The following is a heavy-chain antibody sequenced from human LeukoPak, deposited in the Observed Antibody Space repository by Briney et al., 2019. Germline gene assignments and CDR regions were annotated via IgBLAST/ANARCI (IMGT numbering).Heavy chain of an antibody. CDR2: INPDGSEK. CDR1: GFTFSSDW. CDR3: AKDPEKGLAVARLEH. V-gene: IGHV3-7*01. D-gene: IGHD6-19*01. J-gene: IGHJ5*02. Sequence: PGGSLRLSCAVSGFTFSSDWMIWVRQAPGKGLEWVANINPDGSEKNYVDSVRSRFTIFRDKSKTTLFLQMDSLRAEDTAVYYCAKDPEKGLAVARLEHWGQGTLVTVSS.